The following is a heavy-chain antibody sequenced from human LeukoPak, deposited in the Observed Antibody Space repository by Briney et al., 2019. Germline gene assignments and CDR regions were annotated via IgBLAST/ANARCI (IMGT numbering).Heavy chain of an antibody. Sequence: SETLSLTCAVYGGSFSGYYWSWIRQPPGKGLEWIGEINHSGSTNYNPSLKSRVTISVDTSKNQFSLKLSSVTAADTAVYYCARTSVQLWLFRYYYMDVWGKGTTVTVSS. J-gene: IGHJ6*03. CDR3: ARTSVQLWLFRYYYMDV. V-gene: IGHV4-34*01. CDR2: INHSGST. CDR1: GGSFSGYY. D-gene: IGHD5-18*01.